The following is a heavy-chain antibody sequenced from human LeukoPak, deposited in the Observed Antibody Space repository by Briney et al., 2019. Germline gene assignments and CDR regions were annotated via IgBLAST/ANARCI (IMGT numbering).Heavy chain of an antibody. Sequence: GGSLRLSCAASGFTFSSYSMNWVRQAPGKGLEWVGRIKSKTDGGTTDYAAPVKGRFTISRDNSKNSLYLQMNSLRAEDTALYYCAKGGKGLERRNYYYYYMDVWGKGTTVTVSS. D-gene: IGHD1-1*01. CDR1: GFTFSSYS. J-gene: IGHJ6*03. V-gene: IGHV3-15*05. CDR2: IKSKTDGGTT. CDR3: AKGGKGLERRNYYYYYMDV.